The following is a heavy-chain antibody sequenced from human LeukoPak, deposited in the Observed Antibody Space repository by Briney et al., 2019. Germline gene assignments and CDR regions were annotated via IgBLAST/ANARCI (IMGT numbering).Heavy chain of an antibody. CDR1: GFTFDDYA. CDR3: AKDIFPIVGATHDAFDI. D-gene: IGHD1-26*01. V-gene: IGHV3-43*02. CDR2: ISGDGGST. J-gene: IGHJ3*02. Sequence: PGGSLRLSCAASGFTFDDYAMHWVRQAPGKGLECVSLISGDGGSTYYADSLKGRFTISRDNSKNSLYLKMNSLRTEDTALYYRAKDIFPIVGATHDAFDIWGQGTMVTVSS.